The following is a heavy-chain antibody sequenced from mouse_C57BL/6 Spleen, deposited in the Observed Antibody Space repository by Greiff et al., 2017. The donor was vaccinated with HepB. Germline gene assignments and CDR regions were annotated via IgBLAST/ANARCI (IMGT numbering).Heavy chain of an antibody. CDR2: IYPRNGDT. V-gene: IGHV1-12*01. CDR1: GYTFTSYN. Sequence: SGAELVRPGASVKMSCKASGYTFTSYNMHWVKQTPRQGLEWIGAIYPRNGDTSYNQKFKGKATLTVDKSSSTAYMQLSSLTSEDSAVYCCARGKGQYYAMDYWGQGTSVTVSS. J-gene: IGHJ4*01. CDR3: ARGKGQYYAMDY.